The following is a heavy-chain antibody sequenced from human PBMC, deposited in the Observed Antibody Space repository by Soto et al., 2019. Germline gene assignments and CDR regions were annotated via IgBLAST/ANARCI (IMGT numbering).Heavy chain of an antibody. CDR1: GFTFSSYS. D-gene: IGHD1-1*01. CDR2: ISSSSSYI. CDR3: ARGWHWRGRITYFDY. J-gene: IGHJ4*02. V-gene: IGHV3-21*01. Sequence: EVQLVESGGGLVKPGGSLRLSCAASGFTFSSYSMNWVRQAPGKGLEWVSSISSSSSYIYYADSVKGRFTISRDNAKNSLYLPMNSLRAEDTAVYDCARGWHWRGRITYFDYWGQGTLVTVSS.